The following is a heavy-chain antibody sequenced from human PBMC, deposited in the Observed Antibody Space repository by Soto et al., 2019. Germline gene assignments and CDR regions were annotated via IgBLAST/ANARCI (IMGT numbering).Heavy chain of an antibody. CDR2: IIPKLGSA. CDR1: GGGNLRDYR. D-gene: IGHD2-21*01. J-gene: IGHJ4*02. CDR3: ARGGDGYNFFAVY. V-gene: IGHV1-69*01. Sequence: QVQLVQSGAEVKKPGSSVQASCKASGGGNLRDYRTTWVRQSPGQGLEWMGGIIPKLGSANYAQNFQGRVTISADESTSTVYVELRSLRSEDTAVYYCARGGDGYNFFAVYWGKGTPVTVSS.